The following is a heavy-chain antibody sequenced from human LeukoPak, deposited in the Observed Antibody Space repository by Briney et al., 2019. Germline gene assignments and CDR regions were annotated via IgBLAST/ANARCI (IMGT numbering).Heavy chain of an antibody. J-gene: IGHJ4*02. Sequence: AGGSLRLSCAASGFTFSSYGMHWVRQAPGKGLEWVAVIWYDGSNKYYADSVKGRFTISRDNSKNTLYLQMNSLRAEDTAVYYCARGGTSFYSNDRYYWGQGTLVTVSS. V-gene: IGHV3-33*01. CDR3: ARGGTSFYSNDRYY. D-gene: IGHD4-11*01. CDR1: GFTFSSYG. CDR2: IWYDGSNK.